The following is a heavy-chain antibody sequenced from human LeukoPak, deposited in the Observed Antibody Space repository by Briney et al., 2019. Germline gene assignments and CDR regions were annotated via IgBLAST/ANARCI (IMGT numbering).Heavy chain of an antibody. CDR1: GFTFSSYG. J-gene: IGHJ6*03. Sequence: PGRSLRLSCAASGFTFSSYGMHWVREAPGKGLEWVSGICGHGISIYYADSVKGRFNISRDNSKSTLYLVMNSLRAEDTAVYYCAKAPMVAPNNYYYYYMDVWGKGTTVTVSS. CDR3: AKAPMVAPNNYYYYYMDV. CDR2: ICGHGISI. V-gene: IGHV3-NL1*01. D-gene: IGHD2-15*01.